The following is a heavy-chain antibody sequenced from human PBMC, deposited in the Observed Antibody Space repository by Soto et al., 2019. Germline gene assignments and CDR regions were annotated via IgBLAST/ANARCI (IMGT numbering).Heavy chain of an antibody. CDR3: ARGVCSSTSCYVDYYYGMDV. D-gene: IGHD2-2*01. J-gene: IGHJ6*02. V-gene: IGHV1-69*13. CDR1: GGTSSSYA. CDR2: IIPIFGTA. Sequence: GASVKVSCKASGGTSSSYAISWVRQAPGQGLEWMGGIIPIFGTANYAQKFQGRVTITADESTSTAYMELSSLRSEDTAVYYCARGVCSSTSCYVDYYYGMDVWGQGTTVTVSS.